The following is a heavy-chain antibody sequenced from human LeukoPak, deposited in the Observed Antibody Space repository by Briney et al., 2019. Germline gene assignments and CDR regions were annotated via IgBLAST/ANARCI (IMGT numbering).Heavy chain of an antibody. CDR3: AKGARRGILTGYNDY. D-gene: IGHD3-9*01. V-gene: IGHV3-53*01. CDR1: GFTVSSNY. Sequence: PGGSLRLSCAASGFTVSSNYMSWVRQAPGKGLEWVSVIYSGGSTYYADSVKGRFTISRDNSKNTLYLQMNSLRAEDTAVYYCAKGARRGILTGYNDYWGQGTLVTVSS. CDR2: IYSGGST. J-gene: IGHJ4*02.